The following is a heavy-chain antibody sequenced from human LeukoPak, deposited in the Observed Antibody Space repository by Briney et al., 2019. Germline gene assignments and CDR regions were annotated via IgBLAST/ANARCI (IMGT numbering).Heavy chain of an antibody. J-gene: IGHJ4*02. CDR2: ISSSGSTK. D-gene: IGHD3-3*01. Sequence: GGSLRLSCVVSGFTFSSYEMNWVRQAPGKGLEWVSYISSSGSTKYYADSVKGRFTISRDNAKNSLYLQMNSLRAEDTAVYYCARTYYDFWSEGGYFDYWGQGTLVTVSS. V-gene: IGHV3-48*03. CDR1: GFTFSSYE. CDR3: ARTYYDFWSEGGYFDY.